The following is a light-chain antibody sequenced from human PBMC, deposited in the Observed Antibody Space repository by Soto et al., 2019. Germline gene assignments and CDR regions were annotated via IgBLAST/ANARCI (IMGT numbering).Light chain of an antibody. CDR2: DAS. Sequence: DIQMTQSPSYLSASLGDRVTFTCQASQDISDYLNWYQQKPGKAPDLLIYDASNLETGVPSRFSGSGSGTDFTFTISGLQPEDIATYYCQQYDNVPYTFGQGTKLEIK. CDR3: QQYDNVPYT. CDR1: QDISDY. V-gene: IGKV1-33*01. J-gene: IGKJ2*01.